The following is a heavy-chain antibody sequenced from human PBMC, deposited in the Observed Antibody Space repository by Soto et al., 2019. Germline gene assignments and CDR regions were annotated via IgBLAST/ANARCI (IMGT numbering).Heavy chain of an antibody. J-gene: IGHJ4*02. CDR3: AKGSGPFRPYYFDY. V-gene: IGHV3-9*01. CDR2: ISWNSGIL. CDR1: GFAFDGYA. Sequence: PGGSLRLSCAASGFAFDGYAMHWVRQAPGKGLEWVSGISWNSGILDYADSVKGRFTISRDNAKNTLYLQMNSLRAEDTAIYYCAKGSGPFRPYYFDYWGQGTLVTV.